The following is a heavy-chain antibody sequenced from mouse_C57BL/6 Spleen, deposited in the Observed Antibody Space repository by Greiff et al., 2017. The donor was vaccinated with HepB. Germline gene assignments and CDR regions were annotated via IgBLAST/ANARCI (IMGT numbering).Heavy chain of an antibody. V-gene: IGHV1-50*01. D-gene: IGHD2-2*01. J-gene: IGHJ2*01. CDR3: ARWAMVPLDY. CDR1: GYTFTSYW. Sequence: QVQLQQPGAELVKPGASVKLSCKASGYTFTSYWMQWVKQRPGQGLEWIGEIDPSDSYTNYNQKFKGKGTLTVDTSSSTAYMQLSSLTSEDSAVYYCARWAMVPLDYWGQGTTLTVSS. CDR2: IDPSDSYT.